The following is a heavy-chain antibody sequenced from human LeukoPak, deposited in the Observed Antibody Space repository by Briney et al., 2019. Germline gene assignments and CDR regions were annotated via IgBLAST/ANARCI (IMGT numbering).Heavy chain of an antibody. J-gene: IGHJ3*02. CDR3: ARDGSLRTFDI. Sequence: PGGSLRLSCAASGFTFSSYSMNWVRQAPGKGLEWVSSISSNSNYIYYADSVKGRFTISRDNSKNTLYLQMNSLRAEDTAVYYCARDGSLRTFDIWGQGTMITVSS. CDR2: ISSNSNYI. CDR1: GFTFSSYS. V-gene: IGHV3-21*01. D-gene: IGHD2-8*01.